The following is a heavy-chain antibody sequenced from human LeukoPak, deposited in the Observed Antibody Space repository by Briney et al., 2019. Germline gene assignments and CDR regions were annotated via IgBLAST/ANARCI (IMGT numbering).Heavy chain of an antibody. CDR1: GYSFTAYW. V-gene: IGHV5-51*01. Sequence: GESLKNSCKGSGYSFTAYWISWVRQMPGNGLEWMGIIYPGDSDTTYSPSFQGQVTISADKSFSTAYLQWSSLKASDTAIYYCARHESLIRGVIDHWGQGTLVTVSS. CDR3: ARHESLIRGVIDH. CDR2: IYPGDSDT. D-gene: IGHD3-10*01. J-gene: IGHJ4*02.